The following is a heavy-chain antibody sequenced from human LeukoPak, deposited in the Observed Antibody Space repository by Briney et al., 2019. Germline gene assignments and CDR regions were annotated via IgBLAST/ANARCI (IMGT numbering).Heavy chain of an antibody. CDR1: GFTYSSNY. CDR3: ARGGGKQPYYYYYYLDV. Sequence: PGGSLRLSCAASGFTYSSNYMLGLRQAPGKGLAGVSLIYSGVRTYFVASVKGRFTVSRDLSRNTLSLQMNNLRAEDTAVYYCARGGGKQPYYYYYYLDVWGKGTTVTVSS. CDR2: IYSGVRT. D-gene: IGHD1/OR15-1a*01. J-gene: IGHJ6*03. V-gene: IGHV3-53*01.